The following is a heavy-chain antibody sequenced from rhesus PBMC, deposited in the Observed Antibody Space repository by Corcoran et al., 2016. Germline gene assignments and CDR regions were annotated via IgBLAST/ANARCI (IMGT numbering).Heavy chain of an antibody. CDR1: GFSLSTIGMG. Sequence: QVTLKESGPALVKPTQTLTLTCIFSGFSLSTIGMGLGWILQPPGKTLEWIAHIYWDDDKRYSTSLKSRLTISKDTSKNQVVLTMTNMDPVDTATYYCVRRRNEYSNYFDYWGQGVLVTVSS. D-gene: IGHD4-23*01. CDR3: VRRRNEYSNYFDY. J-gene: IGHJ4*01. V-gene: IGHV2-1*01. CDR2: IYWDDDK.